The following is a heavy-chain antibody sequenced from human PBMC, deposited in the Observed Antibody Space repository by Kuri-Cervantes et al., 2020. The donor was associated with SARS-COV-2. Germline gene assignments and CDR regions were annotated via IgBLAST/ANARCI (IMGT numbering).Heavy chain of an antibody. CDR1: GFTFSSYA. Sequence: GGSLRLSCAASGFTFSSYAMSWVRPAPGKGLEWVSAISGSGGSTYSADSVKGRFTISRDNSKNTLYLQMNSLRAEDTAVYYCARSIVGATTPGYWGQGTLVTVSS. J-gene: IGHJ4*02. V-gene: IGHV3-23*01. D-gene: IGHD1-26*01. CDR2: ISGSGGST. CDR3: ARSIVGATTPGY.